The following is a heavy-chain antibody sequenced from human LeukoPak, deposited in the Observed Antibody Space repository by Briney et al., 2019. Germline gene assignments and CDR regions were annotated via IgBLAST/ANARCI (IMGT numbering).Heavy chain of an antibody. Sequence: GASVKVSCKTSGYTFTSYGISWVRQAPGQGLEWMGWINPNNGDTHSAQNFQGRVTMTRDTSISTVYMELRRLRSDDSVVYYCARVRYTSDWSWYFDLWGRGTLVTVSS. CDR3: ARVRYTSDWSWYFDL. D-gene: IGHD6-19*01. V-gene: IGHV1-2*02. CDR1: GYTFTSYG. CDR2: INPNNGDT. J-gene: IGHJ2*01.